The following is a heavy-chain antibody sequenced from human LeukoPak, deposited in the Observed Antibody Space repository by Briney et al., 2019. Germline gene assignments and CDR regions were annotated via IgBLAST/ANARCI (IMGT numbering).Heavy chain of an antibody. Sequence: ASVKVSCKASGYTFTSYGITWVRQAPGQGLEWMGWISAYNGNTNYAQKLQGRVTMTTDTSTSTAYMELRSLRSDDRAVYYCARARCTNGVCHLDYWGQGTLVTVSS. CDR2: ISAYNGNT. J-gene: IGHJ4*02. CDR3: ARARCTNGVCHLDY. CDR1: GYTFTSYG. D-gene: IGHD2-8*01. V-gene: IGHV1-18*01.